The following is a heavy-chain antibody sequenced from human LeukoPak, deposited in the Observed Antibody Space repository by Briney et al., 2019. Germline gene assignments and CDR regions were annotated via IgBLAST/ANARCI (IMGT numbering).Heavy chain of an antibody. J-gene: IGHJ4*02. CDR2: ISSNGGST. D-gene: IGHD3-16*02. Sequence: GGSLRLSCAASGFTFSSYAMHWVRQAPGKGLEYVSAISSNGGSTYYANSVKGRFTISRDNSKNTLYLQMGSLRAEDMAVYFCARNTGSYPPNYFDYWGQGTLVTVSS. CDR1: GFTFSSYA. CDR3: ARNTGSYPPNYFDY. V-gene: IGHV3-64*01.